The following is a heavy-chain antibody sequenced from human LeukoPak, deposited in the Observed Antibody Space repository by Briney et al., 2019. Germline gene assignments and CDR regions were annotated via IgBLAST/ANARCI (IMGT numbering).Heavy chain of an antibody. CDR3: ARAQDGNSQGAFDI. D-gene: IGHD4-23*01. CDR2: INPSGCST. CDR1: GYTFTIYY. Sequence: ASVTVSCKASGYTFTIYYIHWVRQAPGQGLEWMGIINPSGCSTNYAQKFQGRVTMTRDTSTSTVYMELSSLRSEDTAVYYCARAQDGNSQGAFDIWGQGTMVTVSS. V-gene: IGHV1-46*01. J-gene: IGHJ3*02.